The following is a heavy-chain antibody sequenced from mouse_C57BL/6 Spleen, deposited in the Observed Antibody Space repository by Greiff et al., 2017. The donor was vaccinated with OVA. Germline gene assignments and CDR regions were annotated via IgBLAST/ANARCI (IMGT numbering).Heavy chain of an antibody. V-gene: IGHV1-15*01. CDR3: TRPLYGGLDY. D-gene: IGHD1-1*01. J-gene: IGHJ2*01. CDR2: IDPETGGT. CDR1: GYTFTDYE. Sequence: QVHVKQSGAELVRPGASVTLSCKASGYTFTDYEMHWVKQTPVHGLEWIGAIDPETGGTAYNQKFKGKAILTADKSSSTAYMELRSLTSEDSAVYYCTRPLYGGLDYWGQGTTRTVSS.